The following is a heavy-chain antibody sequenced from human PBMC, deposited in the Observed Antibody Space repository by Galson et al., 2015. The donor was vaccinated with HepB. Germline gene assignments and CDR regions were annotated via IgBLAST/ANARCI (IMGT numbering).Heavy chain of an antibody. CDR3: ARGSSFRRGKDHVTRTTPNYYFGMDV. CDR2: INHSGNT. V-gene: IGHV4-34*01. CDR1: GVSFRNYY. Sequence: SETLSLTCAVYGVSFRNYYWIWIRQPPGKGLEWIGEINHSGNTNYNPSLKSRVTISLDTPKNQFSLRLESVTAADTAIYFCARGSSFRRGKDHVTRTTPNYYFGMDVWGQGTTVIVSS. D-gene: IGHD1-20*01. J-gene: IGHJ6*02.